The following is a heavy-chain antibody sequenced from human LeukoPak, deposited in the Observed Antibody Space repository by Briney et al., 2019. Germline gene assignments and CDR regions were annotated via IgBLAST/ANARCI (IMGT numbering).Heavy chain of an antibody. CDR3: ARLRVGSGWLHYYYLDV. CDR2: TYYRSKWYN. Sequence: SQTLSLTCAISGDSVSSNSAAWNWIRQSPSRGLEWLGRTYYRSKWYNDYAVSVKSRITINPDTSKNQFSLKLTSVTAADTAVYYCARLRVGSGWLHYYYLDVWGKGTPVTISS. CDR1: GDSVSSNSAA. D-gene: IGHD6-19*01. J-gene: IGHJ6*03. V-gene: IGHV6-1*01.